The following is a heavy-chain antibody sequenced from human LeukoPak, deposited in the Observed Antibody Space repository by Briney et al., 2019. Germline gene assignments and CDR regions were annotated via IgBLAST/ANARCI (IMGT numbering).Heavy chain of an antibody. V-gene: IGHV4-59*12. D-gene: IGHD3-10*01. Sequence: SETLSLTCTVSGGSISSYYWSWIRQPPGKGLEWIGYIYYSGSTNYNPSLKSRVTMSVDTSKNQFSLKLSSVTAADTAVYYCAREWGGFDYWGQGTLVTVSS. CDR2: IYYSGST. J-gene: IGHJ4*02. CDR3: AREWGGFDY. CDR1: GGSISSYY.